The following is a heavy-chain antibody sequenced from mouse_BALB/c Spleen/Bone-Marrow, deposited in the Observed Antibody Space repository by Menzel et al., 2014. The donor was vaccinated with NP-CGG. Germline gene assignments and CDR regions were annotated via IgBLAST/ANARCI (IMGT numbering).Heavy chain of an antibody. Sequence: LVKTGASVKISCKASDYSFTDYYMHWVKQTHGKSLEWIGYISCYNGATSYNRKFKGKATFTVDTSSSTAYMQFSSLTSEDSAVYYCARSEGIYYYGSSYALDYWGQGTSVIVSS. CDR2: ISCYNGAT. J-gene: IGHJ4*01. D-gene: IGHD1-1*01. CDR1: DYSFTDYY. CDR3: ARSEGIYYYGSSYALDY. V-gene: IGHV1S34*01.